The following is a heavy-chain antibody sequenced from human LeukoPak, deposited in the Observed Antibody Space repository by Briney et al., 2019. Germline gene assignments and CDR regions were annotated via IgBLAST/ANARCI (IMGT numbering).Heavy chain of an antibody. CDR1: GGSFSGYY. D-gene: IGHD2-2*01. V-gene: IGHV4-34*01. Sequence: PSETLSLTCAVYGGSFSGYYWSWIRQPPGKGLEWIGEINHSGSTNYNPSLKSRVTISVDTSKNQSSLKLSSVTAADTAVYYCARAYCSSTSCPGYFDYWGQGTLVTVSS. J-gene: IGHJ4*02. CDR3: ARAYCSSTSCPGYFDY. CDR2: INHSGST.